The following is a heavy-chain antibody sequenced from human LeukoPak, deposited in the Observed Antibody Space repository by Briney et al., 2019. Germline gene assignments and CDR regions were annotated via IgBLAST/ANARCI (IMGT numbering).Heavy chain of an antibody. CDR1: GFTFSSYG. CDR3: ARDPRDYADYALFDY. CDR2: IWYDGSKE. Sequence: GRSLRLSCAASGFTFSSYGMHWVRQAPGKGLEWVAVIWYDGSKEYYADSVKGRFTISRDNSKNTLYLQMNSLRAEDTAVYFCARDPRDYADYALFDYWGQGTLVTVSS. D-gene: IGHD4-17*01. J-gene: IGHJ4*02. V-gene: IGHV3-33*01.